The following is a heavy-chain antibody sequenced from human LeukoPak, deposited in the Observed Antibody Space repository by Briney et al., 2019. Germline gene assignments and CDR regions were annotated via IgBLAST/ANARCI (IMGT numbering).Heavy chain of an antibody. J-gene: IGHJ3*02. CDR2: ISSSSSYI. V-gene: IGHV3-21*04. CDR1: GFTFSSYS. CDR3: AKALPDAFDI. Sequence: GGSLRLSCAASGFTFSSYSMNWVRQAPGKGLEWVSSISSSSSYIYYADSVKGRFTISRDNAKNSLYLQMNSLRAEDTALYYCAKALPDAFDIWGQGTMVTVSS.